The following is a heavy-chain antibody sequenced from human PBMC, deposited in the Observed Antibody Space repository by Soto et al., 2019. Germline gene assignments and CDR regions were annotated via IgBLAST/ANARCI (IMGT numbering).Heavy chain of an antibody. D-gene: IGHD2-15*01. CDR1: GGTFSSYA. CDR2: INPIFGTA. J-gene: IGHJ4*02. V-gene: IGHV1-69*12. CDR3: ARGEGGNGPMYYLDY. Sequence: QVQLVQSGAEVKKPGSSVKVSCKASGGTFSSYAISWVRQAPGQGLEWMGGINPIFGTANYAQKFQGRVTITADESTSTAYMELSSMRSDDTAVYYCARGEGGNGPMYYLDYSGQGTLVTVSS.